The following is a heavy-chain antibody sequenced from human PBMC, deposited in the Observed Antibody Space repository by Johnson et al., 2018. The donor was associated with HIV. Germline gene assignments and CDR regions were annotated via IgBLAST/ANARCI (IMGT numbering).Heavy chain of an antibody. Sequence: VQLVESGGGLIQPGGSLRLSCAASGFTVSSNYMSWVRQAPGKGLEWVAFIRYDGSNKYYADSVKGRFTISRDNSKNTLYLQMHSLRSEDTAVYYCARDRAILAARPAGAFDVWGPGTMVTVSS. CDR3: ARDRAILAARPAGAFDV. CDR1: GFTVSSNY. J-gene: IGHJ3*01. V-gene: IGHV3-30*02. CDR2: IRYDGSNK. D-gene: IGHD6-6*01.